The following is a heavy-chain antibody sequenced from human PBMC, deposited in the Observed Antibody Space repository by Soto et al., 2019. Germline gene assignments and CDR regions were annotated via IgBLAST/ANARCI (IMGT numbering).Heavy chain of an antibody. V-gene: IGHV1-3*05. D-gene: IGHD2-21*02. CDR2: INAGNGNT. CDR3: ARSIVMVTALDY. Sequence: QVQLVQSGAEEKKPGASGNVSCKASGYTFTSYAMHWVRQAPGQRLEWMGWINAGNGNTKYSQKLQGRVTITRDTPVRTAYMELSSLRTEDTAVYYCARSIVMVTALDYWGQGTLVIVSS. CDR1: GYTFTSYA. J-gene: IGHJ4*02.